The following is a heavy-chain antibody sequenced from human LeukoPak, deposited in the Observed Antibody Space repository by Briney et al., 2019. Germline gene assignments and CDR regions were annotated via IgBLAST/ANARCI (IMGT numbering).Heavy chain of an antibody. D-gene: IGHD3-22*01. Sequence: ASVKVSCKASGYTFTSYDINWVRQATGQGLEWMGWMNPNSGNTGYAQKFQGRVTMTRNTSISTAYMELSSLRSEDTAVYYCARAILDYYDSSGAFDYWGQGTLVTVSS. J-gene: IGHJ4*02. V-gene: IGHV1-8*01. CDR1: GYTFTSYD. CDR2: MNPNSGNT. CDR3: ARAILDYYDSSGAFDY.